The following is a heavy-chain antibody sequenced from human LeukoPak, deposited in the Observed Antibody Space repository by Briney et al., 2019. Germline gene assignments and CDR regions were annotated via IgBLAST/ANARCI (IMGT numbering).Heavy chain of an antibody. CDR3: TKGDWEFGSTGYFDY. D-gene: IGHD2-8*02. Sequence: GGPLRLSCAASGFTFSRYSIHWVRQAPGKGLEWVAVISYDGSGIHYADSVRGRFTISRDNSKHTVYVQMNSLRPEDTSVYYSTKGDWEFGSTGYFDYWGQGSLVTVSS. J-gene: IGHJ4*02. CDR1: GFTFSRYS. V-gene: IGHV3-30*18. CDR2: ISYDGSGI.